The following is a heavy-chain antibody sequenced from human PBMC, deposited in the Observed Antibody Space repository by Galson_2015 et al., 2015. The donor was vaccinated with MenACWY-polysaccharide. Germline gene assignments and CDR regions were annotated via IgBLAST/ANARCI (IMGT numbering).Heavy chain of an antibody. CDR2: IRNDGRK. D-gene: IGHD6-13*01. Sequence: SLRLSCAGSGFSFGGNGSHWVRQAPGKGLEWVALIRNDGRKHYPDAVKGRFTISRDNSKNTLYLQMNSLRPEDTAVYYCARNPSRLDIAAASHWGQGALVSVSS. J-gene: IGHJ4*02. CDR3: ARNPSRLDIAAASH. CDR1: GFSFGGNG. V-gene: IGHV3-30*02.